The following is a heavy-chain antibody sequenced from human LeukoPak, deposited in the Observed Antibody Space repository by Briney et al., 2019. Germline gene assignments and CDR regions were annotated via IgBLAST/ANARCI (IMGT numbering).Heavy chain of an antibody. CDR3: AIDVYSSSWYGAFYSWFDP. Sequence: SSETLSLTCTVSGGSISSYYWSWIRQPAGKGLEWIGRIYTSGSTNYNPSLKSRVTMSVDTSKNQFSLKLSSVTAADTAVYYCAIDVYSSSWYGAFYSWFDPWGQGTLVTVSS. V-gene: IGHV4-4*07. D-gene: IGHD6-13*01. CDR2: IYTSGST. J-gene: IGHJ5*02. CDR1: GGSISSYY.